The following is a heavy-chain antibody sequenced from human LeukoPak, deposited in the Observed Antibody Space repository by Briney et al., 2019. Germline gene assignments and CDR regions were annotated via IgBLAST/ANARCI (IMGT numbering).Heavy chain of an antibody. D-gene: IGHD3-22*01. CDR2: ISGYNGNT. CDR1: GYTFTTYN. V-gene: IGHV1-18*01. Sequence: ASVKVSCKASGYTFTTYNINWVRQAPAQGLEWMGWISGYNGNTNYAQKLQGRVTMTTDTSTSTAYMELRSLKSDDTAVYYCERLKNYYDCSGYLVTDAFDIWGQGTMVTVSS. CDR3: ERLKNYYDCSGYLVTDAFDI. J-gene: IGHJ3*02.